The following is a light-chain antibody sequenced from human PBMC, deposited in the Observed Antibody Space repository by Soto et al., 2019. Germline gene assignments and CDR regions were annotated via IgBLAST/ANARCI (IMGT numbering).Light chain of an antibody. Sequence: DVQMAQSPSTLSASVGDRVTITCRASQSINTCLAWYQQKPGKAPKLLIYKASSLESGVPSRFSGSGSGTEFTLTISSLQPDDFATDYCQQYNTYSRAFGQGTKMEIQ. CDR2: KAS. CDR3: QQYNTYSRA. CDR1: QSINTC. J-gene: IGKJ2*01. V-gene: IGKV1-5*03.